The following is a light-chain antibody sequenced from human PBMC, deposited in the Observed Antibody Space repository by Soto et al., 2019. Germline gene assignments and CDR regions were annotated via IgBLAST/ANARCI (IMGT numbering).Light chain of an antibody. CDR1: QSISSSF. V-gene: IGKV3-20*01. Sequence: EFVLTQSPGKLSLSPGERATLSCRASQSISSSFLAWYQQKPGQAPGLLIYGASSRGTGIPDRFSGSGSGTDFTLTISRLEPEDFAVYYCQQYGSSPPLTFGGGTKVEIK. CDR2: GAS. CDR3: QQYGSSPPLT. J-gene: IGKJ4*01.